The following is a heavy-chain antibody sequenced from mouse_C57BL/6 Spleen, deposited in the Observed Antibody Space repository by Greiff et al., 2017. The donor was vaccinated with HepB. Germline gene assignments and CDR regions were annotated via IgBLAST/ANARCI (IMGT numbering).Heavy chain of an antibody. CDR1: GFSFNTYA. CDR3: VRCSSYAMDY. J-gene: IGHJ4*01. V-gene: IGHV10-1*01. Sequence: EVNVVESGGGLVQPKGSLKLSCAASGFSFNTYAMNWVRQAPGKGLEWVARIRSKSNNYATYYADSVKDRFTISRDDSESMLYLQMNNLKTEDTAMYYCVRCSSYAMDYWGQGTSVTVSS. CDR2: IRSKSNNYAT. D-gene: IGHD1-1*01.